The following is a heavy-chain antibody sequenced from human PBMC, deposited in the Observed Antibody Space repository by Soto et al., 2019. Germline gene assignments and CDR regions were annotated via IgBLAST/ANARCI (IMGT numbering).Heavy chain of an antibody. Sequence: QVQLVQSGAEVKKTGASVEVSCKASGYTFISYGIGWVRQAPGQGLEWVGWISPYNGKTNYAQKFQGRVTLTTETSTSTAYLDLRSLRSDDTAVYYCARGGFSTSWLGLLGTGAHGVEIDYWGQGTLVTVSS. J-gene: IGHJ4*02. CDR1: GYTFISYG. D-gene: IGHD6-13*01. CDR2: ISPYNGKT. CDR3: ARGGFSTSWLGLLGTGAHGVEIDY. V-gene: IGHV1-18*01.